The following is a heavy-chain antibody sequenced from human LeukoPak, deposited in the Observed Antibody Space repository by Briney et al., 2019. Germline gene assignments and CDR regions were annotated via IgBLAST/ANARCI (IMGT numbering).Heavy chain of an antibody. CDR1: GFTFSSYT. V-gene: IGHV3-23*01. J-gene: IGHJ5*02. Sequence: PGGSLRLSCAASGFTFSSYTMSWVRQAPGKWLEWVSAISVRVLSAYYADSGKGRFTISRDNSKSTLYLQMNRLRPEDMAVYYCAKPRIVGVNWFDPWGQGTLVTVSS. CDR2: ISVRVLSA. D-gene: IGHD1-26*01. CDR3: AKPRIVGVNWFDP.